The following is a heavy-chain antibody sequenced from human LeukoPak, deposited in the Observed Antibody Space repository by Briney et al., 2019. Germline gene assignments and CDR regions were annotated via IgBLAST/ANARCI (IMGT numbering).Heavy chain of an antibody. CDR3: ARETSSRDDP. Sequence: ASVTVSCKASGYTFGTYGISWVRQAPGQGLEWMGWISTYNGDTNYAQNLQGRVTMTTDTSTSTAYMELRSLRSDDTAVYYCARETSSRDDPWGQGTPVIVSS. CDR1: GYTFGTYG. CDR2: ISTYNGDT. V-gene: IGHV1-18*01. J-gene: IGHJ5*02. D-gene: IGHD2-2*01.